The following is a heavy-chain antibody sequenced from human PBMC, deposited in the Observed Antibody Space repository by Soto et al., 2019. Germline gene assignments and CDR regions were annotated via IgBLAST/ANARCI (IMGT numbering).Heavy chain of an antibody. D-gene: IGHD2-15*01. J-gene: IGHJ4*02. V-gene: IGHV4-39*01. CDR1: GGSISSSSYY. CDR2: IYYSGST. Sequence: SETLSLTCTVSGGSISSSSYYWGWIRQPPGKGLEWIGSIYYSGSTYYNPSLKSRVTISVDTSKNQFSLKLSSVTAADTAVYYCARHADSHIVVVVAATDLLAFDYWGQGTLVTVSS. CDR3: ARHADSHIVVVVAATDLLAFDY.